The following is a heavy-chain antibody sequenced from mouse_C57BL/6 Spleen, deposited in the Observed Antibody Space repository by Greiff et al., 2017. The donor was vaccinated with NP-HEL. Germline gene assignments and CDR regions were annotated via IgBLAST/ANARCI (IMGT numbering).Heavy chain of an antibody. CDR3: ARSDYYGSSYRKYFDV. J-gene: IGHJ1*03. D-gene: IGHD1-1*01. Sequence: QVQLQQPGTELVKPGASVKLSCKASGYTFTSYWMHWVKQRPGQGLEWIGNINPSNGGTNYNEKFKSKVTLTVDKSSSTAYMQLSSLTSEDSAVYYCARSDYYGSSYRKYFDVWGTGTTVTVSS. CDR1: GYTFTSYW. CDR2: INPSNGGT. V-gene: IGHV1-53*01.